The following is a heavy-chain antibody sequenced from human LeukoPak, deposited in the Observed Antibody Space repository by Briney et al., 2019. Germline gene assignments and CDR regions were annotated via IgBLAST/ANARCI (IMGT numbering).Heavy chain of an antibody. CDR1: GFTVSSNY. D-gene: IGHD4-17*01. J-gene: IGHJ4*02. CDR3: ARGGPTTEGYQFHY. Sequence: PGGSLRLSCAVSGFTVSSNYMGWVRQAPGKGLEWVSVIYSGGNTYYADSVKGRFTIYRDNSKNTLYLQMNSLRGEDTAVYYCARGGPTTEGYQFHYWGQGTLVTVSS. V-gene: IGHV3-66*01. CDR2: IYSGGNT.